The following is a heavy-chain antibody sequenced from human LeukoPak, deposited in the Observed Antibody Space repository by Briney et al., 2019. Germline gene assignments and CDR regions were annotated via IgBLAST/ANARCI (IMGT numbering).Heavy chain of an antibody. D-gene: IGHD3-9*01. CDR3: ARLMAGYSHYYFDY. V-gene: IGHV4-59*08. J-gene: IGHJ4*02. Sequence: SETLSLTCTVSVGSISSYYWSWIPQPPGKGLEWIGYIYYSGSTNYNPSLKSRVTISVDTSKNQFSLKLSSVTAADTAVYYCARLMAGYSHYYFDYWGQGTLVTVSS. CDR1: VGSISSYY. CDR2: IYYSGST.